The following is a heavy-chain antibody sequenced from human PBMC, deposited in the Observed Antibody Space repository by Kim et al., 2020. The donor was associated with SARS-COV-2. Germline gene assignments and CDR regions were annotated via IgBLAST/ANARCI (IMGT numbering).Heavy chain of an antibody. CDR3: AKGDDFWGGYYTIDD. D-gene: IGHD3-3*01. J-gene: IGHJ4*02. Sequence: ADSMKGRFTISRDNSKNTVDLQMNSLRAEDTSLYYCAKGDDFWGGYYTIDDWGQGALVIVSS. V-gene: IGHV3-30*02.